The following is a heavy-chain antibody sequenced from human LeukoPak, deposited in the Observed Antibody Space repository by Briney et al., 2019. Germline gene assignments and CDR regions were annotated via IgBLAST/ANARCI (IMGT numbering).Heavy chain of an antibody. D-gene: IGHD3-3*01. CDR3: ARGGIRLISLKDCYYGMDV. V-gene: IGHV4-34*01. J-gene: IGHJ6*04. Sequence: PSETLSLTCAVYGGSFSGYYWSWVRQPPGKGVEWIGEINHSGSTNYNPSLTSRVTISVDTSKNQFSLKLSSVTAADTAVYYCARGGIRLISLKDCYYGMDVWGKGTTVTVSS. CDR2: INHSGST. CDR1: GGSFSGYY.